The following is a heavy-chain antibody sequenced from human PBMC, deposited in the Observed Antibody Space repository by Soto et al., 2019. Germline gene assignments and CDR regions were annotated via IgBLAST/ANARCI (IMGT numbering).Heavy chain of an antibody. J-gene: IGHJ6*02. CDR1: GGTFSDFA. Sequence: QVQLVQSGAEMRKPGSSLRVSCKASGGTFSDFAFSWVRQAPGQGLEWMGGIVPRLGSPNYAQQFGGRVTISADTSPSTVYMEVRSLRFDDTAVYFCARDRIQLRFVKYSFNGMDVWGQGTTITVSS. D-gene: IGHD3-3*01. CDR3: ARDRIQLRFVKYSFNGMDV. CDR2: IVPRLGSP. V-gene: IGHV1-69*06.